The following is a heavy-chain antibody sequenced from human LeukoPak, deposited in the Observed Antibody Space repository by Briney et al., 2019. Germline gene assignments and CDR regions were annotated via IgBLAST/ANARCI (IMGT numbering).Heavy chain of an antibody. D-gene: IGHD6-19*01. Sequence: ASVKVSCKASGYTFTGYYMHWVRQAPGQGLEWMGWINPNSGGTNYAQKFQGRVTMARDTSISTAYMELSRLRSDDTAVCYCARDSSGWSRGFDPWGQGTLVTVSS. CDR2: INPNSGGT. V-gene: IGHV1-2*02. CDR1: GYTFTGYY. CDR3: ARDSSGWSRGFDP. J-gene: IGHJ5*02.